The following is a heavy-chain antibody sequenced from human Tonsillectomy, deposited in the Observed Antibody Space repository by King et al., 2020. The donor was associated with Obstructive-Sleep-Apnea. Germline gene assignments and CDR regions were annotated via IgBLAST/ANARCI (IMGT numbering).Heavy chain of an antibody. J-gene: IGHJ4*02. CDR1: GGSISSSNW. CDR2: IYHSGST. D-gene: IGHD2-15*01. CDR3: AREGGGYCSGGSCYSGFDY. V-gene: IGHV4-4*02. Sequence: VQLQESGPGLVKPSGTLSLTCAVSGGSISSSNWWSWVRQPPGKGLEGIGVIYHSGSTNNHPSLKSRVTISVDKSKNQFSLKLRAVTAADTAVYYCAREGGGYCSGGSCYSGFDYWGQGTLVTVSS.